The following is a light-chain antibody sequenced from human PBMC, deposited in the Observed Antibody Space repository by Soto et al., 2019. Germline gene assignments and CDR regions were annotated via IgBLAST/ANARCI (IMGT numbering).Light chain of an antibody. Sequence: QSALTQPASVSGSPGQSITISCTGNSSDVGGYNYVSWYQQHPGKAPKLMIYDVSNRPSGVSNRFSGSKSGNTASLTISGLQAEDEADYHCSSYTTSGTVLFGGGTKLTVL. CDR3: SSYTTSGTVL. V-gene: IGLV2-14*03. CDR2: DVS. CDR1: SSDVGGYNY. J-gene: IGLJ2*01.